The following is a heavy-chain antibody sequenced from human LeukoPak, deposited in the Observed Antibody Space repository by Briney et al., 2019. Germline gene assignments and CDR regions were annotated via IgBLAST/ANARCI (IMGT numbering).Heavy chain of an antibody. CDR2: INTDGSST. Sequence: GGSLRLSCAASGFIFSSYWMHWVRHAPGKGLAWVSRINTDGSSTSYADSVKGRFTISRDNAKNTLYLQMNSLRAEDTAVYYCVRQQLSAFDIWGQGTMVTVSS. D-gene: IGHD6-13*01. J-gene: IGHJ3*02. CDR1: GFIFSSYW. CDR3: VRQQLSAFDI. V-gene: IGHV3-74*01.